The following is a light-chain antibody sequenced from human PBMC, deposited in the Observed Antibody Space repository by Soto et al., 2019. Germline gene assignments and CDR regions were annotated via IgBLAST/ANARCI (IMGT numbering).Light chain of an antibody. Sequence: QSVLTQPPSVSAAPGQKVTISCSGSSSNIGKYDPSWYQQVPGTAPKLLIYDSTQRPSGIPDRFSASKSGTSAALGITGLHAVEEADYYCAAWDSGLSAVIFGGGTKLTVL. V-gene: IGLV1-51*01. CDR2: DST. CDR1: SSNIGKYD. CDR3: AAWDSGLSAVI. J-gene: IGLJ2*01.